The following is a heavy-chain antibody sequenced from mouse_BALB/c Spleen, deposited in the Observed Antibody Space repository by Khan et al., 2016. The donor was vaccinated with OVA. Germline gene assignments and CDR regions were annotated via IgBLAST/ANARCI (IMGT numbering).Heavy chain of an antibody. CDR1: GYTFTDFA. CDR3: ARGSGNSRFAY. Sequence: QVQLQQPGAELVRPGVSVKISCKGSGYTFTDFAMHWVKQSHAKSLEWIGVISTYYGDANYNQKFKGKATVTVDKSSSTAYMELARLTSEDSAIYYWARGSGNSRFAYWGQGTLVTVSA. V-gene: IGHV1S137*01. J-gene: IGHJ3*01. CDR2: ISTYYGDA. D-gene: IGHD1-3*01.